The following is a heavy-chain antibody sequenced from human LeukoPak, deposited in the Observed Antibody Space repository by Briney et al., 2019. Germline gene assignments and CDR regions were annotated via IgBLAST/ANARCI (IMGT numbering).Heavy chain of an antibody. CDR1: GFTFSSYG. J-gene: IGHJ4*02. D-gene: IGHD6-13*01. CDR2: IWYDGSNK. V-gene: IGHV3-33*01. Sequence: GGSLRLSCAASGFTFSSYGMHWVRQAPGKGLEWVAAIWYDGSNKYYADSVKGRFTISRDNSKNTLYLQMNSLRAGDTAVYYCAVATQQLVPYYWGQGTLVTVSS. CDR3: AVATQQLVPYY.